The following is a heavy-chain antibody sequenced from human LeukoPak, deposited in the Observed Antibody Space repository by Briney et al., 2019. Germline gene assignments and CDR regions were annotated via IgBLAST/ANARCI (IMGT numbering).Heavy chain of an antibody. J-gene: IGHJ4*02. D-gene: IGHD3-10*01. CDR3: AADYYGSGSYYNADA. V-gene: IGHV3-21*01. Sequence: RGGSLRLSCAASGFTFSSYSMNWVRQAPGKGLEWVSSISSSSSYIYYADSVKGRFTISRDNAKNSLYLQMNSLRAEDTAVYYCAADYYGSGSYYNADAWGQGTLVTVSS. CDR2: ISSSSSYI. CDR1: GFTFSSYS.